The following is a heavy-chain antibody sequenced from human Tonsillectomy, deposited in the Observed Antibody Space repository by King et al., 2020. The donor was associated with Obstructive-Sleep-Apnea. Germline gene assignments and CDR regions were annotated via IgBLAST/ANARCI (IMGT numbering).Heavy chain of an antibody. CDR1: GGSITNYY. CDR3: ARVAGDMVLLGDEGFDI. D-gene: IGHD3-10*01. CDR2: MYYSGGS. Sequence: QLQESGPGLVKPSETLSLTCTVSGGSITNYYWSWIRQPPGKGLEWIGYMYYSGGSNYNPSLKSRVTLLVDTSKNQFSLKLSSVTAAHTAVYYCARVAGDMVLLGDEGFDIWGHGTMGIVS. J-gene: IGHJ3*02. V-gene: IGHV4-59*01.